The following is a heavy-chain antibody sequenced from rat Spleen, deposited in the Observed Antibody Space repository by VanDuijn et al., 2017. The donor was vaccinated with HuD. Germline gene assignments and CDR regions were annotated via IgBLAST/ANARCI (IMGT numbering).Heavy chain of an antibody. D-gene: IGHD2-2*01. CDR2: LSYDGIST. V-gene: IGHV5-29*01. CDR1: GFTFQNYG. J-gene: IGHJ1*01. CDR3: ARAGYLRDWYFDF. Sequence: EVQLVESGGGLVQPGRSLKLSCAASGFTFQNYGMAWVRQAPTKGLEWVATLSYDGISTYYRDSVRGRFTISSDNAKTTLYLQMDSLRSEDTATYYCARAGYLRDWYFDFWGPGTMVTVSS.